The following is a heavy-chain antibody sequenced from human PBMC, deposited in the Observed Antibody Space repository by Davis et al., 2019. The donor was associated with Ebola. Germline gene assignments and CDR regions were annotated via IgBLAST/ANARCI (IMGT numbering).Heavy chain of an antibody. Sequence: GESLKTSCAASGFTFSSYAMSWVRQAPGKGLEWVSAISGSGGSTYYADSVKGRFTISRDNSKNTLYLQMNSLRAEDTAVYYCARDRASFYDFWSGYYYYYGMDVWGQGTTVTVSS. CDR2: ISGSGGST. V-gene: IGHV3-23*01. J-gene: IGHJ6*02. CDR3: ARDRASFYDFWSGYYYYYGMDV. D-gene: IGHD3-3*01. CDR1: GFTFSSYA.